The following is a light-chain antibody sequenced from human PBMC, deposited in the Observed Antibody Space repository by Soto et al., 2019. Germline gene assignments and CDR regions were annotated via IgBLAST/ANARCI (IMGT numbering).Light chain of an antibody. V-gene: IGLV2-23*02. Sequence: QSALPQPASVSGSLGQSITISCTGTSSDVGTYNLVSWYQQLPDKAPKLIIHEVNKRPSGVSTRFSGSKSGNTASLTISGLQAEDDADYHCYSYAGSSTYVFGTGTKVTVL. CDR3: YSYAGSSTYV. CDR2: EVN. J-gene: IGLJ1*01. CDR1: SSDVGTYNL.